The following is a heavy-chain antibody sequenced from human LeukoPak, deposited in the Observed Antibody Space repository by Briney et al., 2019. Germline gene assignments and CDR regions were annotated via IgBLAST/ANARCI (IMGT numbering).Heavy chain of an antibody. CDR1: GYTFTGYY. V-gene: IGHV1-2*06. Sequence: GASVKVSCKASGYTFTGYYMHWVRQAPGQGLEWMGRINPNSGGTNYVQKFQGRVTMTRDTSISTAYMELSRLRSDDTAVYYCATLTRITGTSRPHYWGQGTLVTVSS. D-gene: IGHD1-20*01. CDR3: ATLTRITGTSRPHY. J-gene: IGHJ4*02. CDR2: INPNSGGT.